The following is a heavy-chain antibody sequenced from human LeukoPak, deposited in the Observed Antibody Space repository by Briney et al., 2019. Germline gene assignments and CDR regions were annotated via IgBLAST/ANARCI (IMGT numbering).Heavy chain of an antibody. Sequence: PGGSLRLSCAVSGFTFSSYWMSWVRQAPGKGLEWVANIKQDGSEKYYVDSVKGRFTISRDNAKNSPYLQMNSLRAEDTAVYYCARDSSGSSPNWGQGTLVTVSS. CDR3: ARDSSGSSPN. CDR2: IKQDGSEK. J-gene: IGHJ4*02. CDR1: GFTFSSYW. D-gene: IGHD1-26*01. V-gene: IGHV3-7*01.